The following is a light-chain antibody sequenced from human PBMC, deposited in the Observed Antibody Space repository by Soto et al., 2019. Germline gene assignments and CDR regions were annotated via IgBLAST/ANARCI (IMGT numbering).Light chain of an antibody. V-gene: IGLV2-14*01. J-gene: IGLJ1*01. CDR1: SNDVGGYNY. CDR2: DVS. Sequence: QPVLTQPASVSGSPGQTLTFSCTGTSNDVGGYNYVSWYQQHPGKAPKLMIYDVSNRPSGVSIRFSGSKSGNTASLTISGLQADDEADYYCISYTTTNTGVFGTGTKLTVL. CDR3: ISYTTTNTGV.